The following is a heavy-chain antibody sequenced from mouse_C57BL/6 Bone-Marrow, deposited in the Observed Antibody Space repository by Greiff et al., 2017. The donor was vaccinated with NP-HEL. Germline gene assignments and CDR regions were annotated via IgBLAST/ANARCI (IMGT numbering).Heavy chain of an antibody. V-gene: IGHV2-2*01. CDR3: ARTGNYYYGSSYGGYFDV. D-gene: IGHD1-1*01. J-gene: IGHJ1*03. Sequence: VMLVESGPGLVQPSQSLSITCTVSGFSLTSYGVHWVRQSPGKGLEWLGVIWSGGSTDYNAAFISRLSISKDNSKSQVFFKMNSLQADDTAIYYCARTGNYYYGSSYGGYFDVWGTGTTVTVSS. CDR2: IWSGGST. CDR1: GFSLTSYG.